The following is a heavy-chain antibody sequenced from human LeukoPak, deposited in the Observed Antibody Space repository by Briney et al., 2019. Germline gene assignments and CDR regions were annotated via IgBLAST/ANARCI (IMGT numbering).Heavy chain of an antibody. CDR2: IYRGGST. V-gene: IGHV3-66*01. CDR3: ARGGEYSGYGHFDS. D-gene: IGHD5-12*01. CDR1: GFIVSSNY. J-gene: IGHJ4*02. Sequence: PGGSLRLSCAASGFIVSSNYMSWVRQAPGKGLEWVSVIYRGGSTYYADSVKGRFTISRDNSKNTLYLQMNSLRAEDTAVYYCARGGEYSGYGHFDSWGQGALVTVSP.